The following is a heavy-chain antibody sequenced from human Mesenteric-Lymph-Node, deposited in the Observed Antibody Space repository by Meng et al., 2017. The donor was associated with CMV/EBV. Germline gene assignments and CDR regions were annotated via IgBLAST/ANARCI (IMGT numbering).Heavy chain of an antibody. V-gene: IGHV1-69*05. Sequence: GNSSSLDLGWERQAPGRRLESMGGIDRIFSTTNCGQKFEGRVTNTTDVSTSTAYVALSSLRSGDTAVYYCAGPQSRDDGSGYFAYDYWGQVTLVTVSS. CDR3: AGPQSRDDGSGYFAYDY. J-gene: IGHJ4*02. D-gene: IGHD3-22*01. CDR1: GNSSSLD. CDR2: IDRIFSTT.